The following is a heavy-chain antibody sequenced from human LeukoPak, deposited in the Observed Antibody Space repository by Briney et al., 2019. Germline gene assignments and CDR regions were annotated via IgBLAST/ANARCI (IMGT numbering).Heavy chain of an antibody. D-gene: IGHD5-18*01. J-gene: IGHJ4*02. CDR3: ARTARTVDY. Sequence: PGGSLRLSCAASGFTISDYYMSWVRQAPRKGLEYVSYISGSGSGINYADSVKGRFTISRDNAKNSLYLQMNSLREEDTAVYYCARTARTVDYWGQGTLVTVSS. CDR1: GFTISDYY. CDR2: ISGSGSGI. V-gene: IGHV3-11*04.